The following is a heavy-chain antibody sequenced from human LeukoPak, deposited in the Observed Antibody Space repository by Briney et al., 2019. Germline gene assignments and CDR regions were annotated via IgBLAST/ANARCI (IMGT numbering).Heavy chain of an antibody. Sequence: PGGSLRLSCAASGFTFSSYWMHWVRQAPGKGLVWVSRINSDGSTINYADSVKGRFTISRDNSKNTLYLQMNSLRAEDTAVYYCAGDRATSYFDYWGQGALVTISS. CDR3: AGDRATSYFDY. CDR1: GFTFSSYW. CDR2: INSDGSTI. V-gene: IGHV3-74*01. D-gene: IGHD1-26*01. J-gene: IGHJ4*02.